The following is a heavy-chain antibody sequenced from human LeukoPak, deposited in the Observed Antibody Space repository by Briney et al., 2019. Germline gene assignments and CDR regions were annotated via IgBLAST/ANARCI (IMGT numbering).Heavy chain of an antibody. V-gene: IGHV3-21*01. CDR3: ARESSGYFY. J-gene: IGHJ4*02. CDR1: GFNFSGYS. Sequence: SGGSLRLSCAASGFNFSGYSMNWVRQAPGKGLEWVSSISSSSSFRYYADSVKGRFTISRDNAKNSLYLQMNSLRAEDTAVYYCARESSGYFYWGQGTLVTVSS. CDR2: ISSSSSFR. D-gene: IGHD3-22*01.